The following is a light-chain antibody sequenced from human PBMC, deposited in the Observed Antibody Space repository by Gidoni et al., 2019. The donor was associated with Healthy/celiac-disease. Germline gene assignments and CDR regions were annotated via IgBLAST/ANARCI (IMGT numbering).Light chain of an antibody. CDR1: QSVSSY. J-gene: IGKJ5*01. CDR3: QQRSNWPPGIT. V-gene: IGKV3-11*01. CDR2: DAS. Sequence: EIVLTQSPATLSLSPGERATISCRASQSVSSYLAWYQQKPGQAPRLLIYDASNRATGIPARFSGRGSGTDFTLNISSLEPEDFAVYYCQQRSNWPPGITVGQGTRLEIK.